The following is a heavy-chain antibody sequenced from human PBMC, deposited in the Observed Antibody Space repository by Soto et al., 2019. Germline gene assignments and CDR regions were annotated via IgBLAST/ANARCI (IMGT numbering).Heavy chain of an antibody. J-gene: IGHJ6*02. Sequence: GGSLRLSCAASGFTFSSYAMSWVRQAPGKGLEWVSAISGSGGSTYYADSVKGRFTISRDNSKNTLYLQMNSLRAEDTAVYYFASNAGTYYDFWSGYYPSYYYYGMDVWGQGTTVTVSS. V-gene: IGHV3-23*01. CDR2: ISGSGGST. CDR3: ASNAGTYYDFWSGYYPSYYYYGMDV. D-gene: IGHD3-3*01. CDR1: GFTFSSYA.